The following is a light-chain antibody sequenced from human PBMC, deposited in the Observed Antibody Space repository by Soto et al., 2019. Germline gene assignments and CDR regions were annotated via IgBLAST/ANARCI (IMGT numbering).Light chain of an antibody. J-gene: IGLJ1*01. V-gene: IGLV2-14*01. CDR3: SSYGGYNNVV. CDR2: EVT. CDR1: SSDVGNGYDS. Sequence: QSVLTQPASVSGSPGQSITISCTGTSSDVGNGYDSVSWYQQHPGKAPKLMIYEVTNRPSGVSSRFSGSKSGNTASLTISGLQAEDEGTYYCSSYGGYNNVVFGTGTKVTVL.